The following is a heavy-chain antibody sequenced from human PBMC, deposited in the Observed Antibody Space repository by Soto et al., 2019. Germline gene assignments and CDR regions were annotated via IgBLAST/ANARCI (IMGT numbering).Heavy chain of an antibody. CDR2: ISYDGSNK. Sequence: PGGSLRLSCAASGFTFSSYAMHWVRQAPGKGLEWVAVISYDGSNKYYADSVKGRFTISRDNSKNTLYLQMNSLRAEDTAVYYCARGGFTPTPPYDSGGFYMDVWGQGTTVPVPS. J-gene: IGHJ6*02. D-gene: IGHD3-22*01. CDR3: ARGGFTPTPPYDSGGFYMDV. CDR1: GFTFSSYA. V-gene: IGHV3-30-3*01.